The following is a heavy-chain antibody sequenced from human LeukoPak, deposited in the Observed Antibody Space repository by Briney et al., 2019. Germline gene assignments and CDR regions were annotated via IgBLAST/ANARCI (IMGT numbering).Heavy chain of an antibody. J-gene: IGHJ4*02. Sequence: GESLKISCKGSGYSFTNYWIGWVRQMPGKGLEWMGIISPDGSDTRYSPSFQGQVTISADKSITTAYLQWSSLKASDTAMYCCARLTSSWSFDYWGQGTLVTVSS. CDR3: ARLTSSWSFDY. D-gene: IGHD6-13*01. CDR1: GYSFTNYW. V-gene: IGHV5-51*01. CDR2: ISPDGSDT.